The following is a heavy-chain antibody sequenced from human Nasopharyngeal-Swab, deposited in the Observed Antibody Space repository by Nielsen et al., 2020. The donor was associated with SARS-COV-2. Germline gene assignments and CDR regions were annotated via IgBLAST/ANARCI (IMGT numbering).Heavy chain of an antibody. CDR3: ARDRRNLILTGFYDY. CDR1: GFTSSSYW. Sequence: GESLKISCAASGFTSSSYWMHWVRQAPGKGLVWVSRINTDGSETGYADSVTGRFTISRDNTKNTLSLQMNSLRAEDTAVYYCARDRRNLILTGFYDYWGQGTLVTVSS. J-gene: IGHJ4*02. D-gene: IGHD3-9*01. V-gene: IGHV3-74*01. CDR2: INTDGSET.